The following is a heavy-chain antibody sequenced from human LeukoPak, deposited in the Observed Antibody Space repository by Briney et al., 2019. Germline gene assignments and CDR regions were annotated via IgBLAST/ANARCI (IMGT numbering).Heavy chain of an antibody. Sequence: SETLSLTCTVSGGSISSYYWSWIRQPPGKGLEWIGYIYYSGSTNYNPSLKSRVTISVNTSKNQFSLKLSSVTAADTAVYYCARVIAVAGIVFDYWGQGTLVTVSS. V-gene: IGHV4-59*01. D-gene: IGHD6-19*01. J-gene: IGHJ4*02. CDR1: GGSISSYY. CDR3: ARVIAVAGIVFDY. CDR2: IYYSGST.